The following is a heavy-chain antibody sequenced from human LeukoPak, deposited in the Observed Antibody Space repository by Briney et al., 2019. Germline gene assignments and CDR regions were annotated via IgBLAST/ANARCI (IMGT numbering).Heavy chain of an antibody. Sequence: GASVKVSCKASGYIFTTYPINWVRQAPGQGLEWIGWINTETGNPTYAQGFTGRFVLSLDTSVSTAYLQISSLKAEDTAVYYCAKAQYCSSGSCYSVAWGQGTLVTVSS. D-gene: IGHD2-15*01. CDR2: INTETGNP. J-gene: IGHJ5*02. CDR1: GYIFTTYP. V-gene: IGHV7-4-1*02. CDR3: AKAQYCSSGSCYSVA.